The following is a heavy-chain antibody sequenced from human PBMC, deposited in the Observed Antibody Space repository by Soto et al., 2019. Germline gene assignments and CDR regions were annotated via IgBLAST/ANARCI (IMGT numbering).Heavy chain of an antibody. CDR2: ISSSSSYI. D-gene: IGHD2-15*01. J-gene: IGHJ6*02. CDR1: GFTFSSYS. CDR3: ARLGGYCSGGSCPYGMDV. Sequence: KPGGSLRLSCAASGFTFSSYSMNWVRQAPGKGLEWVSSISSSSSYIYYADSVKGRFTISRDNAKNSLYLQMNSLRAEDTAVYYCARLGGYCSGGSCPYGMDVWGQGTTVTVSS. V-gene: IGHV3-21*01.